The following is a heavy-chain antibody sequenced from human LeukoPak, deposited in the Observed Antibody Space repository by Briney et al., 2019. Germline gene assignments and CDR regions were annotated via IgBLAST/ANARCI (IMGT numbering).Heavy chain of an antibody. V-gene: IGHV4-34*01. D-gene: IGHD3-22*01. J-gene: IGHJ4*02. CDR3: ARGKAYYYDSSGPFDY. Sequence: SETLYLTCAVYGGSFSGSYWSWIREPPGKGLEWIGEINHSGSTNYNPSPKSRVTISVDTSKNQFSLKLSSVTAADTAVYYCARGKAYYYDSSGPFDYWGQGTLVTVSS. CDR2: INHSGST. CDR1: GGSFSGSY.